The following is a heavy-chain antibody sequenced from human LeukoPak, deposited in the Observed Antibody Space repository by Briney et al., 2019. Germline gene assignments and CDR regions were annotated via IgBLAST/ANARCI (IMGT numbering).Heavy chain of an antibody. J-gene: IGHJ6*02. V-gene: IGHV3-53*01. CDR3: ARANSMTTMTDNFYYGMDV. Sequence: PGGSLRLSCAASGLSVSINYMSWVRQAPGKGLEWDSVIYAGGNTYYADSVKGRFTISRDNSANTLYLQLNSLRAEDTAVYYCARANSMTTMTDNFYYGMDVWGQGTTVTVSS. CDR2: IYAGGNT. CDR1: GLSVSINY. D-gene: IGHD4-17*01.